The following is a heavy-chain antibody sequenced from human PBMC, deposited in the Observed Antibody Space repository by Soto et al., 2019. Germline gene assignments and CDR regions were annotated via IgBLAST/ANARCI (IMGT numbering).Heavy chain of an antibody. V-gene: IGHV4-34*01. CDR2: INHSGST. J-gene: IGHJ3*02. CDR3: ARETVYCSSTSCYPDAFDI. Sequence: SETLSLTCAVYGGSFSGYYWSWIRQPPGKGLEWIGEINHSGSTNYNPSLKSRVTISVDTSKNQFSLKLSSVTAADTAVYYCARETVYCSSTSCYPDAFDIWGQGTMVTVSS. D-gene: IGHD2-2*01. CDR1: GGSFSGYY.